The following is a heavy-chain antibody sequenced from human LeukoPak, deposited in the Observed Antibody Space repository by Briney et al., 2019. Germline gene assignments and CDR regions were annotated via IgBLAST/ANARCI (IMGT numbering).Heavy chain of an antibody. J-gene: IGHJ4*02. CDR1: GFTFSSYE. D-gene: IGHD1-1*01. V-gene: IGHV3-48*03. CDR3: ARDPDGTGPSDYFDY. Sequence: GGSLRLSCAASGFTFSSYEMNWVRQAPGKGLEWVSYISTSGSTIYYADSVKGRFTISRDNAKNLLYLQMNSLRAEDTAVYYCARDPDGTGPSDYFDYWGQGTLVTVSS. CDR2: ISTSGSTI.